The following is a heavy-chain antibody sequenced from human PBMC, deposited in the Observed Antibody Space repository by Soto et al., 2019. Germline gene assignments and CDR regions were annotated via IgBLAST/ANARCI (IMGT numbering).Heavy chain of an antibody. CDR2: VKKDESDK. CDR1: GFTFNTHC. J-gene: IGHJ4*02. CDR3: ARLYYLDASAYRPLDF. V-gene: IGHV3-7*01. Sequence: GGSLRLSCAASGFTFNTHCMGWLRQAPGKGLEWVATVKKDESDKYYVDSVKGRFTISRDNAKNSLYLEMNSLRGEDTAVYYCARLYYLDASAYRPLDFWGQGILVTVSS. D-gene: IGHD3-22*01.